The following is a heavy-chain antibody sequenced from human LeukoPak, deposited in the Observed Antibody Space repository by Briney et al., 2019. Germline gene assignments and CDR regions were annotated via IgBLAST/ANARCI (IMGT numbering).Heavy chain of an antibody. D-gene: IGHD1-26*01. CDR1: GYSFTSYW. CDR2: IYPGDSDT. J-gene: IGHJ4*02. Sequence: KPGESLKISCKGSGYSFTSYWIGWVRQMPGKGLEWMGIIYPGDSDTRYSPSFQGQVTISADKSISTAYLQWSSLKASDTAMYYCARDSGSYYGPTNPFDYWGQGTLVTVSS. CDR3: ARDSGSYYGPTNPFDY. V-gene: IGHV5-51*01.